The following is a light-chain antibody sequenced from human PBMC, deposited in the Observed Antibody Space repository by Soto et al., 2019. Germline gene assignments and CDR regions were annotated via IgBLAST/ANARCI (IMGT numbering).Light chain of an antibody. Sequence: QPVLTQSPSASASLGASVKLTCTLSSGHSNYAIAWHQQQPEKGPRYLMKLYSDGSHIKGDGIPDRFSGSSSGAERYLTISSLQSEDEADYYCQTWGSGNVAFGGGTKLTVL. CDR1: SGHSNYA. V-gene: IGLV4-69*01. CDR3: QTWGSGNVA. J-gene: IGLJ2*01. CDR2: LYSDGSH.